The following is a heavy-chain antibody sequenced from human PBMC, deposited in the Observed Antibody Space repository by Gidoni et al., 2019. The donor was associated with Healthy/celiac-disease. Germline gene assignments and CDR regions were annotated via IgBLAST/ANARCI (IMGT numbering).Heavy chain of an antibody. D-gene: IGHD6-6*01. CDR1: GGSFSGYY. J-gene: IGHJ4*02. V-gene: IGHV4-34*01. Sequence: QVQLQQWGAGLLKPSETLSLTCAVYGGSFSGYYWSWIRQPPGKGLEWIGEIHHSGSTNYNPSLKSRVTISVDTSKNQFSLKLSSVTAADTAVYYCARGCYSSSTKFDYWGQGTLVTVSS. CDR3: ARGCYSSSTKFDY. CDR2: IHHSGST.